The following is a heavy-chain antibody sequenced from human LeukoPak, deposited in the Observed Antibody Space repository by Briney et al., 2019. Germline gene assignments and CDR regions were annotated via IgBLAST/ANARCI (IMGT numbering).Heavy chain of an antibody. CDR1: GVTFGDYG. CDR3: AKASSYRDGIDS. CDR2: VSWNSASI. D-gene: IGHD3-16*02. J-gene: IGHJ4*02. V-gene: IGHV3-9*01. Sequence: GGSLRLSCTASGVTFGDYGMHWVRQVPGKGLEWVSSVSWNSASIAYADSVRGRFTTSRDNAKNSLYLQMSNLRPEDTALYYCAKASSYRDGIDSWGQGTLVTVSS.